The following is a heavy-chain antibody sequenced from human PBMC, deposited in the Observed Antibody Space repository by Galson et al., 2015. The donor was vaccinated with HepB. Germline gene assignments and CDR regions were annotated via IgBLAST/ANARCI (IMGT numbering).Heavy chain of an antibody. CDR3: ASQGEGYFDWLLELSDPTFDY. V-gene: IGHV3-7*01. J-gene: IGHJ4*02. CDR2: IKQDGSEK. CDR1: GFTFSSYW. D-gene: IGHD3-9*01. Sequence: SLRLSCAASGFTFSSYWMSWVRQAPGKGLEWVANIKQDGSEKYYVDSVKGRFTISRDNAKNSLYLQMNSLRAEDTAVYYCASQGEGYFDWLLELSDPTFDYWGQGTLVTVSS.